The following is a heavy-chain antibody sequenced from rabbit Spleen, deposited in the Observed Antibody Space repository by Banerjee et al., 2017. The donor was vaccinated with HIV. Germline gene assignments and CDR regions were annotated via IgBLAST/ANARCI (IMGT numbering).Heavy chain of an antibody. CDR3: ARDLPGVIGWNFNL. CDR1: GIDFSSYG. J-gene: IGHJ4*01. V-gene: IGHV1S45*01. CDR2: IYGGSSGRP. Sequence: ELVESGGGLVQPGESLKLSCKASGIDFSSYGISWVRQAPGKGPEWIACIYGGSSGRPVYATWVNGRFTISKASWTTVTLHMTGLTAADTATYFCARDLPGVIGWNFNLWGPGTLVTVS. D-gene: IGHD1-1*01.